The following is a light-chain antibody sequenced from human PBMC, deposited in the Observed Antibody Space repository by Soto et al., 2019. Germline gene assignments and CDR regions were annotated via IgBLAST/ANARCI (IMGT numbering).Light chain of an antibody. V-gene: IGKV1-5*01. CDR3: QQRNIWPPVT. CDR2: DAS. J-gene: IGKJ5*01. Sequence: DIQMTQYPSTLYASVGDRVTITCRASHTITRWMAWYQQKPGKAPKLLIYDASTLESGVPSRFSGSRSGTEFTLTISSLQPDDSAVYYCQQRNIWPPVTFGQGTRLEI. CDR1: HTITRW.